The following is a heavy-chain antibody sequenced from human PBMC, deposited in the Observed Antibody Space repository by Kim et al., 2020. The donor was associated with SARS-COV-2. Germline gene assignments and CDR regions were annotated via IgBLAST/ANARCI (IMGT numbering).Heavy chain of an antibody. J-gene: IGHJ4*02. Sequence: GGSLRLSCAASGFTFSSYSMNWVRQAPGKGLEWVSSISSSSSYIYYADSVKGRFTISRDNAKNSLYLQMNSLRAEDTAVYYCARSPRGDFRITMVRGVIKPFDYWGQGTLVTVSS. CDR2: ISSSSSYI. D-gene: IGHD3-10*01. CDR1: GFTFSSYS. CDR3: ARSPRGDFRITMVRGVIKPFDY. V-gene: IGHV3-21*01.